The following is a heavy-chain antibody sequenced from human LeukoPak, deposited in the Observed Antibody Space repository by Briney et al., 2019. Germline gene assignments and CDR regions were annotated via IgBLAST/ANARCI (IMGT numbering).Heavy chain of an antibody. J-gene: IGHJ4*02. CDR3: ARASRGYLAY. Sequence: SETLSLTCTVSGGSISSYYWSWIRQPPGKGLEWIGEINHSGSTNYNPSLKSRVTISVDTSKNQFSLKLSSVTAADTAVYYCARASRGYLAYWGQGTLVTVSS. CDR1: GGSISSYY. V-gene: IGHV4-34*01. CDR2: INHSGST.